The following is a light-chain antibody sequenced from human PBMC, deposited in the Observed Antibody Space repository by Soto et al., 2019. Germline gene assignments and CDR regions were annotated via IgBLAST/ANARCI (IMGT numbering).Light chain of an antibody. CDR2: EVV. V-gene: IGLV2-8*01. J-gene: IGLJ3*02. Sequence: QSVLTQPPSASGSPGQSVTISCTGTKNDIGVYDFVSWYQHHPGKAPRLIIYEVVQRPSGVPDRFSGSKSGNTASLTVSGLQAADEADYYCQAYDYSLTASVFGGGTKVTVL. CDR3: QAYDYSLTASV. CDR1: KNDIGVYDF.